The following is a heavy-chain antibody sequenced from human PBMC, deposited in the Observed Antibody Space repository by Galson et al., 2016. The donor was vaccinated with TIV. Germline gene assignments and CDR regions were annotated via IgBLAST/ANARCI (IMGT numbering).Heavy chain of an antibody. CDR1: GFSFRPYA. V-gene: IGHV3-23*01. CDR2: ISGNAAHT. J-gene: IGHJ4*02. Sequence: SLRLSCAASGFSFRPYAMTWMRQPPGKGLEWVSDISGNAAHTYYAESVRGRFTISRDNSRNTLYLYMSSLRVEDTAMYFCAKPIYYLDDFTGLSGDDHWGQGTLVTVSS. CDR3: AKPIYYLDDFTGLSGDDH. D-gene: IGHD3-10*02.